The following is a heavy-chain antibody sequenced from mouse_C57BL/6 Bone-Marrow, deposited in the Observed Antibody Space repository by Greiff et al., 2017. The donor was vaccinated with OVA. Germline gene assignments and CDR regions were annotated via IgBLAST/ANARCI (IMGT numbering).Heavy chain of an antibody. CDR3: ARASDSPFAY. V-gene: IGHV1-42*01. J-gene: IGHJ3*01. Sequence: EVQLQQSGPELVKPGASVKISCKASGYSFTGYYMNWVKQSPEKSLEWIGEINPSTGGTTYNQKFKAKATLTVDKSSSTAYMQLKSLTSEDSAVYYCARASDSPFAYWGQGTLVTVSA. D-gene: IGHD2-12*01. CDR1: GYSFTGYY. CDR2: INPSTGGT.